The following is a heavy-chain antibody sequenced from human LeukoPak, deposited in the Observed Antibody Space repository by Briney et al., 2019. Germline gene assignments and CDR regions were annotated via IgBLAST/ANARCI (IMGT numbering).Heavy chain of an antibody. CDR1: GGSISSGDYY. V-gene: IGHV4-30-4*01. J-gene: IGHJ5*02. CDR3: ARSIAAAGFDP. CDR2: IYYSGST. Sequence: SETLSLTCTVSGGSISSGDYYWSWIRQPPGKGLEWIGYIYYSGSTYYNPSLKSRVTISVDTSKNQFSLKLSSVTAADTAVYYCARSIAAAGFDPWGQGTLVTVSP. D-gene: IGHD6-13*01.